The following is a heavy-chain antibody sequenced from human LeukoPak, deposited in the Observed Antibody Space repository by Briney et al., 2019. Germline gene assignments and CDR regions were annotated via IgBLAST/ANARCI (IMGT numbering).Heavy chain of an antibody. V-gene: IGHV3-21*01. CDR1: GFTFNTYS. CDR3: ARAFCSGGSCYRYFDY. J-gene: IGHJ4*02. CDR2: ISSSSSYI. D-gene: IGHD2-15*01. Sequence: GGSLRLSCAASGFTFNTYSMNWVRQAPGKGLEWVSFISSSSSYIYYADSVKGRFTISRDNAKNSLYLQMNSLRAEDTAVYYCARAFCSGGSCYRYFDYWGQGTLVTLSS.